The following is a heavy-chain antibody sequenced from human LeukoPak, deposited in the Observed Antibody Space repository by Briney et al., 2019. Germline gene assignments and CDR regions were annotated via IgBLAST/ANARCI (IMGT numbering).Heavy chain of an antibody. CDR1: GGSISSYY. J-gene: IGHJ5*02. CDR3: ARMYQLLSFDP. V-gene: IGHV4-4*07. CDR2: IYTSGST. Sequence: SSETLSLTCTVSGGSISSYYWSWIRQPAGKGLGWIGRIYTSGSTNYNPSLKSRVTMSVDTSKNQFSLKLSSVTAADTAVYYCARMYQLLSFDPWGQGTLVTVSS. D-gene: IGHD2-2*01.